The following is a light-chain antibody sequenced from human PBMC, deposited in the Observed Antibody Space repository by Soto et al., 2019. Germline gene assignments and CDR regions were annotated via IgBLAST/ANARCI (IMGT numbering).Light chain of an antibody. CDR3: QQSYSTPRT. Sequence: DIQMTQSPSSLSASVGDRVTITCQASQTISSFLNWYQQKPGKAPKLLIYAASNLRSGVPSRFSGSGSGTEFTLTISSLQPEDFATYYCQQSYSTPRTFGQGTKVEIK. V-gene: IGKV1-39*01. CDR2: AAS. CDR1: QTISSF. J-gene: IGKJ1*01.